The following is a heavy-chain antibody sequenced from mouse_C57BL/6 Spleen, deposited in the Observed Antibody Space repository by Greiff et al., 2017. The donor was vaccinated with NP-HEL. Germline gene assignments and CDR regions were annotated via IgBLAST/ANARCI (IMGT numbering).Heavy chain of an antibody. CDR3: ARRSTPVYAMDY. V-gene: IGHV1-26*01. D-gene: IGHD2-1*01. CDR1: GYTFTDYY. CDR2: INPNNGGT. Sequence: VQLQQSGPELVKPGASVKISCKASGYTFTDYYMNWVKQSHGKSLEWIGDINPNNGGTSYNQKFKGKATLTVDKSSSTAYMELRSLTSEDSAVYYCARRSTPVYAMDYWGQGTSVTVSS. J-gene: IGHJ4*01.